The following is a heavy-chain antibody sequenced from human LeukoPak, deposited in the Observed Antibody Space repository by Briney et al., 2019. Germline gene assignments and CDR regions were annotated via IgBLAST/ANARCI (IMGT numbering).Heavy chain of an antibody. D-gene: IGHD3-22*01. V-gene: IGHV1-18*01. CDR1: GYTFTSYG. CDR3: ASREGGYYSQGAFDI. Sequence: ASVTVSCKASGYTFTSYGISWVRQAPGQGLEWMGWISAYNGNTNYAQKFQGRVTITADESTSTAYMELSSLRSEDTAVYYCASREGGYYSQGAFDIWGQGTMVTVSS. CDR2: ISAYNGNT. J-gene: IGHJ3*02.